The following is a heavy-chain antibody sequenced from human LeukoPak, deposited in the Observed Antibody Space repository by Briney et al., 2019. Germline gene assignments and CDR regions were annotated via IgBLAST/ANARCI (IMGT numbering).Heavy chain of an antibody. CDR1: GGSISSSSYY. CDR2: IYYSGST. V-gene: IGHV4-39*07. D-gene: IGHD3-10*01. Sequence: KTSETLSLTCTVSGGSISSSSYYWGWIRQPPGKGLEWIGSIYYSGSTYYNPSLKSRVTISVDTSKNQFSLKLSSVTAADTAVYYCARDTEESGSYDYWGQGTLVTVSS. CDR3: ARDTEESGSYDY. J-gene: IGHJ4*02.